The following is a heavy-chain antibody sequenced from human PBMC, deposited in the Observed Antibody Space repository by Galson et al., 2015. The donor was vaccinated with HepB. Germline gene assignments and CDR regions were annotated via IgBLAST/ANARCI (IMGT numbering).Heavy chain of an antibody. Sequence: SLRLSCAASGFTFSNYAMSWVRQAPGKGLEWVSGISGSASNTYYAGSVKGRFTISRDNSKSTLYLQMDSLRAEDTAVYYCAKGLFCSNGSCYGYHDYWGQGTLVTVSS. D-gene: IGHD2-15*01. CDR2: ISGSASNT. J-gene: IGHJ4*02. V-gene: IGHV3-23*01. CDR3: AKGLFCSNGSCYGYHDY. CDR1: GFTFSNYA.